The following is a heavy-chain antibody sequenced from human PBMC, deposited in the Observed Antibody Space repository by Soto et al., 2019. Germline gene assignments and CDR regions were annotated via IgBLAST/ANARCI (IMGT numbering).Heavy chain of an antibody. CDR1: GGSISNYY. J-gene: IGHJ5*02. D-gene: IGHD2-2*01. Sequence: QVQLQESGPGLVKPSETLSLTCTVSGGSISNYYWSWIRQPPGKGLEWIGYIHHSGSTNYTPSLKSRVTISLDTSKNQFSLKLSSVTAADTAVYYCARDRIRSSSADWPEWFDPWGQGTLVTVSS. V-gene: IGHV4-59*01. CDR2: IHHSGST. CDR3: ARDRIRSSSADWPEWFDP.